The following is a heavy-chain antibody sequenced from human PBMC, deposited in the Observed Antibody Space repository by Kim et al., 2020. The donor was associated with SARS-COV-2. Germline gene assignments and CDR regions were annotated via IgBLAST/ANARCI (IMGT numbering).Heavy chain of an antibody. CDR1: GGSISSYY. J-gene: IGHJ6*02. CDR2: IYTSGST. V-gene: IGHV4-4*07. CDR3: ARDHYSSSWYRGYYGMDV. Sequence: SETLSLTCTASGGSISSYYWSWIRQPAGKGLEWIGRIYTSGSTNYNPSLKSRVTMSVDTSKNQFSLKLSSVTAADTAVYYCARDHYSSSWYRGYYGMDVWGQGTTVTVSS. D-gene: IGHD6-13*01.